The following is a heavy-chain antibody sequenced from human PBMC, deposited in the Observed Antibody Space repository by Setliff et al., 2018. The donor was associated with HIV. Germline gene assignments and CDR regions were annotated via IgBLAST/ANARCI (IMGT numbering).Heavy chain of an antibody. CDR1: GFTFSSYA. J-gene: IGHJ6*03. CDR2: LGVRGDT. D-gene: IGHD5-18*01. V-gene: IGHV3-13*01. Sequence: PGGSLRLSCAASGFTFSSYAMNWVRQAPGKGLEWVSGLGVRGDTYYTGSVKGRFAISRESAKNSLYLQMSNLRPEDTGVYYCLRGSIQVPGLDHMDVCGKGTTVTVSS. CDR3: LRGSIQVPGLDHMDV.